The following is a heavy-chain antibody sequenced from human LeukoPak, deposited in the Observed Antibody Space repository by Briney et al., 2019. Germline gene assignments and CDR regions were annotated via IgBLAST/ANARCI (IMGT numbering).Heavy chain of an antibody. CDR3: ARGHFWSGYTYQDYFYYMDV. D-gene: IGHD3-3*02. J-gene: IGHJ6*03. Sequence: GGSLRLSCAASGFSFSKFAMHWVRQAPGRGLESVSGISSNGDGTYYANSVKGRFTISRDNSKKTLYLQVGSLRVEDMGVYYCARGHFWSGYTYQDYFYYMDVWGKGTAVTVSS. CDR2: ISSNGDGT. CDR1: GFSFSKFA. V-gene: IGHV3-64*01.